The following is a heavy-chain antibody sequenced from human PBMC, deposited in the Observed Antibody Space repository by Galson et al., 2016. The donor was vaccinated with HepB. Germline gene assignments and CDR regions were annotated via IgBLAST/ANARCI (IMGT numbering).Heavy chain of an antibody. J-gene: IGHJ6*02. V-gene: IGHV3-7*03. Sequence: SLRLSCAASGFTFSSYWMSWVRQAPGKGLEGVASIERDGSQKFYLDSVKGRFTVSRDNAKNSLYLQMNSLRTEDTALYYCAKHSSIGERKDGLDVWGQGTTVTVSS. D-gene: IGHD5-18*01. CDR1: GFTFSSYW. CDR3: AKHSSIGERKDGLDV. CDR2: IERDGSQK.